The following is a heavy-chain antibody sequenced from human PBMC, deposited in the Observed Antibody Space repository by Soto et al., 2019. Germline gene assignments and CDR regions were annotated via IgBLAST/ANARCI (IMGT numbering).Heavy chain of an antibody. CDR2: VNPKRGDA. J-gene: IGHJ2*01. V-gene: IGHV1-2*04. CDR3: ARDPGPPGRYWYFDL. Sequence: QVVLVQSGAEVKKPGDSVRVSCKSSGYKFTDYYIHWVRQAPGQGPEWMRWVNPKRGDAVYAQKFQGWVTMTRDTATTTAYLEVKRLSPDDTAVYFCARDPGPPGRYWYFDLWGRGTLVTVSS. D-gene: IGHD3-9*01. CDR1: GYKFTDYY.